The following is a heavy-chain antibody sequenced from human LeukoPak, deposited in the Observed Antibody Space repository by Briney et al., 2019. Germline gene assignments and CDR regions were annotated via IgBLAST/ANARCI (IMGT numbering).Heavy chain of an antibody. CDR2: IYHSGST. CDR3: ARGDTSEDP. V-gene: IGHV4-38-2*02. CDR1: GYSISSGYY. Sequence: SETLSLTCTVSGYSISSGYYWGWIRQPPGKGLEWIGSIYHSGSTYYNPSLKSRVTISVDTSKNQFSLKLSSVTAADTAVYYCARGDTSEDPWGQGTLVTVSS. J-gene: IGHJ5*02. D-gene: IGHD1-26*01.